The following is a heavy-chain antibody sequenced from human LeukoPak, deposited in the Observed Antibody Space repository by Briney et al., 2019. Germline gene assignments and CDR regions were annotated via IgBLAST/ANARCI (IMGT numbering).Heavy chain of an antibody. CDR1: GGSISSGDYY. CDR3: AGMYYYPSGSYSKFDY. D-gene: IGHD3-10*01. CDR2: IYYSGTT. V-gene: IGHV4-30-4*08. J-gene: IGHJ4*02. Sequence: SETLSLTCTASGGSISSGDYYWSWIRQPPGKGLEWIGYIYYSGTTYYNPSLKSRVTISLDTSKNQFSLKLSSVTAADTAVYHCAGMYYYPSGSYSKFDYWGQGTLVTVSS.